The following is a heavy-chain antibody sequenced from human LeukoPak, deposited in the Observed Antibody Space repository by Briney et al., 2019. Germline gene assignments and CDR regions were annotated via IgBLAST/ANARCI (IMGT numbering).Heavy chain of an antibody. Sequence: SETLSLTCAVYGGSFSGYYWSWIRQPPGKGLEWIGEINHSGSTNYNPSLKSRVTISVDTSKNQFSLKLSSVTAADTAVYYCARANDQGSDYWGQGTLVTVSS. D-gene: IGHD1-1*01. CDR2: INHSGST. J-gene: IGHJ4*02. CDR3: ARANDQGSDY. V-gene: IGHV4-34*01. CDR1: GGSFSGYY.